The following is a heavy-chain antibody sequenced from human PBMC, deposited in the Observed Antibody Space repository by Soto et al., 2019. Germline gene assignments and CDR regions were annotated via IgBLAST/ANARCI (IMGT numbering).Heavy chain of an antibody. CDR3: ASAAVTGTAGLDF. CDR2: INPNSGGT. Sequence: ASVKVSCKASGYTFSGFYMHWVRQAPGQGLEWMGWINPNSGGTKSAEKFQGRVTMTRDTSISTAYMELSRLTSDATAVYYCASAAVTGTAGLDFWGQGTQVTVSS. V-gene: IGHV1-2*02. D-gene: IGHD6-19*01. J-gene: IGHJ4*02. CDR1: GYTFSGFY.